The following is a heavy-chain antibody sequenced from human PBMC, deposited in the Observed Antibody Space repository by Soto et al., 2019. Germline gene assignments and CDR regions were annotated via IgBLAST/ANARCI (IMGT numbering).Heavy chain of an antibody. CDR3: ARARLRAVYAFDI. Sequence: QVQLQESDAGLVKASQTLSLTCTVSGGSVSSGAYYWTWIRQRPGQGLEWIGYIYYSGSTYYSPSLKSRLSISLETSNNRFSMRLRSVTAADTAMDYCARARLRAVYAFDIWGQGTMVTVSS. D-gene: IGHD5-12*01. V-gene: IGHV4-31*03. CDR1: GGSVSSGAYY. CDR2: IYYSGST. J-gene: IGHJ3*02.